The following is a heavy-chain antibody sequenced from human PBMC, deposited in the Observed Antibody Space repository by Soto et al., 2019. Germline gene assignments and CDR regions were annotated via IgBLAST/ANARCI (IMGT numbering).Heavy chain of an antibody. V-gene: IGHV3-23*01. CDR1: GFTFSSYA. CDR2: ISGSGGST. Sequence: GGSLRLSCAASGFTFSSYAMSWVRQAPGKGLEWVSAISGSGGSTYYADSVRGRFTISRDNSKNTLYLQINSLRAEDTAVYYCAKGGRYYDSSGYYVFDYWGQGTLVTVSS. J-gene: IGHJ4*02. CDR3: AKGGRYYDSSGYYVFDY. D-gene: IGHD3-22*01.